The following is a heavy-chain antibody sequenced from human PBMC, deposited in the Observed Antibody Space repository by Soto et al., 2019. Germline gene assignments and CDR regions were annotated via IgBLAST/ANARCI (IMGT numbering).Heavy chain of an antibody. CDR3: ARESEDLTSNFDY. CDR1: GFPLTRYR. Sequence: GGSLRLSCPASGFPLTRYRMNWVRRAPGKGLEWVSSISSTTNYIYYGDSMKGRFTISRDNAKNSLYLEMNSLRAEDTAVYYCARESEDLTSNFDYWGQGTLVTVSS. J-gene: IGHJ4*02. V-gene: IGHV3-21*06. CDR2: ISSTTNYI.